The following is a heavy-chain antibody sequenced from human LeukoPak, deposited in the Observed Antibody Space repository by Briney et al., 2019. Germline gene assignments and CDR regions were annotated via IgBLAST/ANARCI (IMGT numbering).Heavy chain of an antibody. CDR2: ISSSRSYI. D-gene: IGHD6-13*01. Sequence: TTGGSLRLSCATSGFTFSTFWMHWVRQAPGKGLEWVSFISSSRSYIYYADSVKGRFTISRDNAKNSLYLQMNSLRAEDTAVYYCARFIAAPYYFDYWGRGTLVTVSS. V-gene: IGHV3-21*01. CDR1: GFTFSTFW. J-gene: IGHJ4*02. CDR3: ARFIAAPYYFDY.